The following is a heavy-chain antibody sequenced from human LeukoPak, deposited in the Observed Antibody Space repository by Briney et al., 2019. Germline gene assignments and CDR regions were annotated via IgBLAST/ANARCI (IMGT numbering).Heavy chain of an antibody. V-gene: IGHV4-34*01. Sequence: SETLSLTCAVYGGSFNHYYWSWIRQPPGKGLEWIGEINHIGSTSYNPSLKSRVTISVDTSKNQFSLKLSSVTAADAAVSYCARGLTRGYTYGPPGYWGQGTLVAVSS. CDR3: ARGLTRGYTYGPPGY. CDR2: INHIGST. CDR1: GGSFNHYY. J-gene: IGHJ4*02. D-gene: IGHD5-18*01.